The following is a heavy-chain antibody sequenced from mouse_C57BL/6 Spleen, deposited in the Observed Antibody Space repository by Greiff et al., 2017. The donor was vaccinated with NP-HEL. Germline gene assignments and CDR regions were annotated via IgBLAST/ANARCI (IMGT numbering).Heavy chain of an antibody. CDR1: GFTFSDYY. CDR3: ARAAIYYYGSSYGDDAMDY. Sequence: VESEGGLVQPGSSMKLSCTASGFTFSDYYMAWVRQVPEKGLEWVANINYDGSSTYYLDSLKSRFIISRDNAKNILYLQMSSLKSEDTATYYCARAAIYYYGSSYGDDAMDYWGQGTSVTVSS. CDR2: INYDGSST. D-gene: IGHD1-1*01. V-gene: IGHV5-16*01. J-gene: IGHJ4*01.